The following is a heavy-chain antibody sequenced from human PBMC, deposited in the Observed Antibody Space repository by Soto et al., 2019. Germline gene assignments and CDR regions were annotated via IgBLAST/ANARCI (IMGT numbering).Heavy chain of an antibody. Sequence: SETLSLTCTVSGGSISSNYWTWIRQPPGKGLEWIGYVYNRGSTNYNPSLKSRVTISEDTSKSQFSLKVNSMTAADTAVYYCARYRREAVAGYTLDNWGQGILVTVSS. D-gene: IGHD6-13*01. CDR3: ARYRREAVAGYTLDN. CDR2: VYNRGST. J-gene: IGHJ4*02. V-gene: IGHV4-59*01. CDR1: GGSISSNY.